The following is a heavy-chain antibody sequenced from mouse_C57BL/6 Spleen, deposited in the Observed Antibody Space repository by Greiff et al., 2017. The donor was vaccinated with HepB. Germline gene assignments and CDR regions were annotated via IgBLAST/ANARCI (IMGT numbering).Heavy chain of an antibody. J-gene: IGHJ3*01. V-gene: IGHV14-4*01. Sequence: EVQLQQSGAELVRPGASVKLSCTASGFNIKDDYMHWVKQRPEQGLEWIGWIDPENGDTEYASKFQGKATITADTSSNTAYLQLSSLTSEDTAVQYSTVADSSGYGFAYWGQGTLVTVSA. CDR2: IDPENGDT. D-gene: IGHD3-2*02. CDR1: GFNIKDDY. CDR3: TVADSSGYGFAY.